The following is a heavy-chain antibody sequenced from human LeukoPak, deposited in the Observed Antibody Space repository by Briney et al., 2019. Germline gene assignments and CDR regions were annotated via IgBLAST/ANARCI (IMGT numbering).Heavy chain of an antibody. CDR1: GGSISSYY. Sequence: SETLFLTCTVSGGSISSYYWNWIRQPPGEGLEWIGYIYYSGNTNYNPSLKSRVTISIDTSKNQFSLKVNSVTAADTAVYYCARGSRGDGAAFDIWGQGTMVTVSS. CDR2: IYYSGNT. J-gene: IGHJ3*02. CDR3: ARGSRGDGAAFDI. V-gene: IGHV4-59*01. D-gene: IGHD7-27*01.